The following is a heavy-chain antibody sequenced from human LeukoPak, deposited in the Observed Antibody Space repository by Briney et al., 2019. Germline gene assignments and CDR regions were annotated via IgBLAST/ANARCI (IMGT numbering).Heavy chain of an antibody. CDR3: ARAGRMAEPGTFDI. CDR2: IYTSGST. CDR1: GGSISSYY. D-gene: IGHD6-19*01. V-gene: IGHV4-4*07. J-gene: IGHJ3*02. Sequence: SETLSLTCTVSGGSISSYYWTWIRQPAGKGLEWIGRIYTSGSTDYNPSLKGRVTMSIDTSKNQFSLKLSSVTSADTAVYYCARAGRMAEPGTFDIWGQGTMVTVSS.